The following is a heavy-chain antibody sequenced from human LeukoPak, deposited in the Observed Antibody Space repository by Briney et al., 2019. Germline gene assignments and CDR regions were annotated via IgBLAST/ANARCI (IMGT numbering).Heavy chain of an antibody. J-gene: IGHJ4*02. Sequence: SETLSLTCTVSGGSISSYYWSWIRQPPGKGLEWIGYIYYSGSTNYNPSLKSRVTISVDTSKNQFSLKLSSVTAADTAVYYCVRSTYYDFWSGYYLDYWGQGTLVTVSS. D-gene: IGHD3-3*01. CDR1: GGSISSYY. CDR2: IYYSGST. CDR3: VRSTYYDFWSGYYLDY. V-gene: IGHV4-59*08.